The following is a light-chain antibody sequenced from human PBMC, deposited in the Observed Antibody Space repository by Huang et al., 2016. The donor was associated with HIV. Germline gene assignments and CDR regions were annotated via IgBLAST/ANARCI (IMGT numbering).Light chain of an antibody. V-gene: IGKV1-39*01. CDR2: SAS. CDR3: QQTFSVPLT. Sequence: DLQMTQSPSSRSVSVGDRVNIPCRASQSLNNYLNWYQQKPGKAPNLLIYSASTLQSGVPPRFSGGGSGTVFTLTISNLQPEDYATYYCQQTFSVPLTFGGGTKVEIK. CDR1: QSLNNY. J-gene: IGKJ4*01.